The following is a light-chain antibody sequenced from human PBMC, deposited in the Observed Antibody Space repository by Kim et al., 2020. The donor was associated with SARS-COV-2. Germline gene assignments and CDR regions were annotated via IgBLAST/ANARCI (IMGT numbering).Light chain of an antibody. CDR3: KQYYSTPPT. J-gene: IGKJ1*01. CDR2: WAS. V-gene: IGKV4-1*01. CDR1: QSVLYSSNNKNY. Sequence: DIVMTQSPDSLAVSLGERATINCKSSQSVLYSSNNKNYLAWYQQKPGQPPKLLIYWASTRESGVPDRFSGSGSGTDFTLTISSLQAEDVAVYYCKQYYSTPPTFVQGTKMDIK.